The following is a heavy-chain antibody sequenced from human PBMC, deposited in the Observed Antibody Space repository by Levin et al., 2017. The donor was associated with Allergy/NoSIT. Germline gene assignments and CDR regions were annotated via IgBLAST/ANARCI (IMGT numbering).Heavy chain of an antibody. J-gene: IGHJ4*02. CDR2: IYYSGST. D-gene: IGHD2-8*02. CDR3: ARSRVVYAFDY. V-gene: IGHV4-59*01. Sequence: SETLSLTCTVSGGSISSYYWSWIRQPPGKGLEWIGYIYYSGSTNYNPSLKSRVTISVDTSKNQFSLKLSSVTAADTAVYYGARSRVVYAFDYWGQGTLVTVSS. CDR1: GGSISSYY.